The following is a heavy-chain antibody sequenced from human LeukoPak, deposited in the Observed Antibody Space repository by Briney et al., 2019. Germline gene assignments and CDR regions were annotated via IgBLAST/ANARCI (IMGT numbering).Heavy chain of an antibody. CDR1: GFTVSTYY. J-gene: IGHJ4*02. V-gene: IGHV3-53*01. CDR3: ARGLGYCTSTTCLLPFDY. CDR2: IYSGGST. Sequence: GGSLRLSCAASGFTVSTYYMTWVRQAPGKGLECVSVIYSGGSTYYADSVKGRFTVSRDNSKNTLYLQMNSLRAEDTAMYYCARGLGYCTSTTCLLPFDYWGQGTLVAASS. D-gene: IGHD2-2*01.